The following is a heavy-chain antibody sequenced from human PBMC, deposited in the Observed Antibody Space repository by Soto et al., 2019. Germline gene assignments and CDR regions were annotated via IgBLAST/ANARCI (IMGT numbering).Heavy chain of an antibody. J-gene: IGHJ4*02. CDR1: GYSFIDYY. Sequence: QVQLVQSGAEVKKPGASVKVSCEASGYSFIDYYIHWVRQAPGQGFEWMGRISPKSGGTNYAQKFEGRVTMTWDTSLNTAYLELSSLISEDTAVYYCARPPGYISDWYYFDPWGQGTRVTVSS. CDR2: ISPKSGGT. D-gene: IGHD3-9*01. CDR3: ARPPGYISDWYYFDP. V-gene: IGHV1-2*02.